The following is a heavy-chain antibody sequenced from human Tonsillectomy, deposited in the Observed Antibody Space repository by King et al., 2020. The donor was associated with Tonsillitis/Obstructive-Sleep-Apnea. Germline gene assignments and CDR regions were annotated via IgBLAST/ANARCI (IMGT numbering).Heavy chain of an antibody. CDR2: IVVGSGNT. J-gene: IGHJ3*02. D-gene: IGHD6-13*01. Sequence: QLVQSGPEVKKPGTSVKVSCKASGFTFTSSDMQWVRQARGQRLEWIGWIVVGSGNTNYAQKFQERVTITRDVSTGTAYMELSSLRSEDTAVYYCAADRGYRGHAFDIWGQGTMVTVSS. V-gene: IGHV1-58*02. CDR3: AADRGYRGHAFDI. CDR1: GFTFTSSD.